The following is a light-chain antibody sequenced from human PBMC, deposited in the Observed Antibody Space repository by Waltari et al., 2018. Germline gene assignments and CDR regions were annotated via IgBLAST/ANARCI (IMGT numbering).Light chain of an antibody. J-gene: IGKJ1*01. V-gene: IGKV1-5*03. CDR1: QSISSW. CDR3: QQYDSYSAT. Sequence: DLQMTQSPSTLSASVGDRCTITCRASQSISSWLAWYQQKPGKAPKLLIYKASSLESGVPSRFSGSGSGTEFTLTITSLQPDDFATYYCQQYDSYSATFGQGTKVEI. CDR2: KAS.